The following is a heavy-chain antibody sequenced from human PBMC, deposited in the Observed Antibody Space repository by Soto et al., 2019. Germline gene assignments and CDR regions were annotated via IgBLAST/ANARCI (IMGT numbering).Heavy chain of an antibody. D-gene: IGHD3-9*01. V-gene: IGHV3-30*18. CDR1: GFTFSSYG. Sequence: PGGSLRLSCAASGFTFSSYGMHWVRQAPGKGLEWVAVISYDGSNKYYADSVKGRFTISRDNSKNTLYLQMNSLRAEDTAVYYCAKGFKVLRYFDWSVTDAFDIWGQGTMVTVSS. CDR3: AKGFKVLRYFDWSVTDAFDI. CDR2: ISYDGSNK. J-gene: IGHJ3*02.